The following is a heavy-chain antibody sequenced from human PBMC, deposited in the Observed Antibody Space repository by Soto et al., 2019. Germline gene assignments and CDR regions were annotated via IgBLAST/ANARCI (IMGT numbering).Heavy chain of an antibody. D-gene: IGHD3-9*01. CDR3: ARDNDILTGLGPGPFDY. J-gene: IGHJ4*02. CDR2: ISYDGSNK. CDR1: GFTFSSYA. Sequence: GGSLRLSCAASGFTFSSYAMHWVRQAPGKGLEWVAVISYDGSNKYYADSVKGRFTISRDNSKNTLYLQMNSLRAEDTAVYYCARDNDILTGLGPGPFDYWGQGTLVTVSS. V-gene: IGHV3-30-3*01.